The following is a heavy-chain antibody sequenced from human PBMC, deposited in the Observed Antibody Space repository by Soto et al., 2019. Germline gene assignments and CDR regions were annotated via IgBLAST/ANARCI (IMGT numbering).Heavy chain of an antibody. Sequence: SGKVSCKASGFTFTSSAVQWLRQARGQRLEWIGWIVVGSGNTNYAQKFQERVTITRDMSTSTAYMELSSLRSEDTAVYYCAADGYCSGGSCYEYDYGMDVWGQGTTVTVSS. CDR2: IVVGSGNT. CDR3: AADGYCSGGSCYEYDYGMDV. D-gene: IGHD2-15*01. CDR1: GFTFTSSA. J-gene: IGHJ6*02. V-gene: IGHV1-58*01.